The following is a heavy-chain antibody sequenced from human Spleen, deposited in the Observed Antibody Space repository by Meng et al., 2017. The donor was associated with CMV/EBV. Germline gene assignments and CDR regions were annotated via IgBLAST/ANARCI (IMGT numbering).Heavy chain of an antibody. Sequence: GESLKISCATSGFSFSSYGMSWVRQAPGKGLEWVSAITGGGGSTYHADSVKGRFTISRDNSKSTLYLQMNSLKTEDTAVYYCTRHKSGGSSSWNNYYYYGMDVWGQGTTVTVSS. D-gene: IGHD6-13*01. CDR2: ITGGGGST. CDR3: TRHKSGGSSSWNNYYYYGMDV. CDR1: GFSFSSYG. J-gene: IGHJ6*02. V-gene: IGHV3-23*01.